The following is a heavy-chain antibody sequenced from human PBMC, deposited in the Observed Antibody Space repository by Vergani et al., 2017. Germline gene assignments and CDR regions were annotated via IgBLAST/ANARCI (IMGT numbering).Heavy chain of an antibody. Sequence: QVQLQESGPGLVKPSETLSLTCTVSGGSISSHYWSWIRQPPGKGLEWIGYIYYSGSTNYNPSLKSRVTISVDTSKNQFSLKLSSVTAADTAVYYCARLGSSYGYYYYGMDVWGQGTTVTVSS. D-gene: IGHD6-6*01. CDR2: IYYSGST. CDR1: GGSISSHY. CDR3: ARLGSSYGYYYYGMDV. J-gene: IGHJ6*02. V-gene: IGHV4-59*11.